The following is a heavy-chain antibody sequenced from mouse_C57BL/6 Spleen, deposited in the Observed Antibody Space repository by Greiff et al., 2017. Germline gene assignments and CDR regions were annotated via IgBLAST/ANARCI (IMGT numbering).Heavy chain of an antibody. Sequence: EVQLVESGGGLVKPGGSLKLSRAASGFTFSSYAMSWVRQTPEKRLEWVATISDGGSYTYYPDNVKGRFTISRDNAKNNLYLQMSHLKSEDTAMYYCAREGDYGSSPYYFDYWGQGTTLTVSS. D-gene: IGHD1-1*01. CDR3: AREGDYGSSPYYFDY. CDR1: GFTFSSYA. CDR2: ISDGGSYT. V-gene: IGHV5-4*01. J-gene: IGHJ2*01.